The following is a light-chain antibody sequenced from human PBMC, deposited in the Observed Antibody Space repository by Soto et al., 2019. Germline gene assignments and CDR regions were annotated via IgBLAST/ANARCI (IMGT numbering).Light chain of an antibody. CDR3: CSYVCRYTFV. Sequence: QSALTQPRSVSGSPGQSVTISCTGVSNGYNFVSWYQQHPGKAPKVLIYDVTKRPSGVPDRVSGSKSGKTAALTISGLQAEDEADYYCCSYVCRYTFVFGVGTKLTVI. J-gene: IGLJ1*01. CDR1: SNGYNF. V-gene: IGLV2-11*02. CDR2: DVT.